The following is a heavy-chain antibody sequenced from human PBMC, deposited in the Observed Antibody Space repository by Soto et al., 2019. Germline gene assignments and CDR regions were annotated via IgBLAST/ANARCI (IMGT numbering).Heavy chain of an antibody. V-gene: IGHV4-4*02. Sequence: QVQLQESGPGLVKPSGTLSLTCAASSGSIFTTNWWSWVRQSPGRGLQWIGDIYHSGSPKYNPSPQSPVSTSIDQSKARFFLNLTSVTAADNAVYYRARKPDVATAKVGGGYVFDVWGQGTMVTVSS. D-gene: IGHD3-16*01. CDR2: IYHSGSP. CDR3: ARKPDVATAKVGGGYVFDV. CDR1: SGSIFTTNW. J-gene: IGHJ3*01.